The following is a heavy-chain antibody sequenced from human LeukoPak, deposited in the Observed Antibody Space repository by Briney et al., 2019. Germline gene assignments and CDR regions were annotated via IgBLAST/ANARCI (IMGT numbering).Heavy chain of an antibody. Sequence: SPGGSLRLSCAASGLTFSNAWMSWARQAPGKGLEWVGRIKSETDGGTTDYGAPVKGRFIISRDDSKNTLYLQMNGLKIEDTAVYYCITDPGEWEPIWGQGTTVTVSS. CDR1: GLTFSNAW. V-gene: IGHV3-15*01. J-gene: IGHJ3*02. CDR3: ITDPGEWEPI. CDR2: IKSETDGGTT. D-gene: IGHD1-26*01.